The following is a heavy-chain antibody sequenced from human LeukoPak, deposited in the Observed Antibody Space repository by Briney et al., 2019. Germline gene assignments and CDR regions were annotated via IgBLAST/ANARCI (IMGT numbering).Heavy chain of an antibody. D-gene: IGHD3-10*01. V-gene: IGHV1-18*01. CDR1: GYTFNSYG. Sequence: ASVKVSCKASGYTFNSYGISWVRQAPGQGLEWMGWISAYNGHTNYAQKFQGRVTMTTDTSTSTAYMDLRSLRSDDTAVYYCAVWFGDLFGDYWGQGTLVTVSS. CDR2: ISAYNGHT. J-gene: IGHJ4*02. CDR3: AVWFGDLFGDY.